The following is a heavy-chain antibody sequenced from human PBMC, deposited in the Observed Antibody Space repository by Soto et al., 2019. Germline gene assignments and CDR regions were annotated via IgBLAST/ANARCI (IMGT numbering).Heavy chain of an antibody. Sequence: QVQLVQSGAEVKKPGSSVKVSCQASGGTFRGYAISWVRQAPGQGLEWLGGILPTSVTPNYAQKFQGRVTLIADESTNTAFLELRSLRSADTAVYYCARGYDVNSELDYWGQGTLVTVSS. CDR1: GGTFRGYA. V-gene: IGHV1-69*01. CDR3: ARGYDVNSELDY. J-gene: IGHJ4*02. D-gene: IGHD3-22*01. CDR2: ILPTSVTP.